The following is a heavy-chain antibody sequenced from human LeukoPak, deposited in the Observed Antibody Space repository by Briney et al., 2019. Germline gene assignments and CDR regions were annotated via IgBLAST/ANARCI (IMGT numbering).Heavy chain of an antibody. CDR2: INEDGSDK. CDR3: GRVDLRTFHHNYYMDV. J-gene: IGHJ6*03. Sequence: GGSLRLSCAASGFTFSNYWMGWVRQAPGKGLEWVVKINEDGSDKYYVDAMKGRFTTSRDNAKKSPYLQMNSLRAEETAVYYCGRVDLRTFHHNYYMDVWGKGTTVTVSS. CDR1: GFTFSNYW. D-gene: IGHD1-14*01. V-gene: IGHV3-7*01.